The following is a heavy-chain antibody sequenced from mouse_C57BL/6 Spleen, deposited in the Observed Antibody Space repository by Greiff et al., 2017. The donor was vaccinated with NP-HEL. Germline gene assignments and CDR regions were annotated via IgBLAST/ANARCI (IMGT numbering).Heavy chain of an antibody. D-gene: IGHD1-1*01. J-gene: IGHJ2*01. Sequence: VQLQQPGTELVKPGASVKLSCKASGYTFTSYWMPWVKQRPGQGLEWIGNINTSNGGTNYNEKFKSKATLTVDKSSSTAYMQLSSLTSEDSAVYYCARGLDYGSHFDYWGQGTTLTVSS. CDR1: GYTFTSYW. CDR3: ARGLDYGSHFDY. V-gene: IGHV1-53*01. CDR2: INTSNGGT.